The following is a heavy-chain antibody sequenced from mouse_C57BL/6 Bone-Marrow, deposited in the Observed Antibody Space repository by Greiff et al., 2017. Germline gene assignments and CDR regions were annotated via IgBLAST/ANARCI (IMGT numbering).Heavy chain of an antibody. CDR1: GYTFTSYW. V-gene: IGHV1-69*01. J-gene: IGHJ3*01. D-gene: IGHD1-1*01. Sequence: VQLQQPGAELVMPGASVKLSCKASGYTFTSYWMHWVKQWPGQGLEWLGEIDPSDSSTNYNQKFTGKSTLTVDKSSSTAYMQLSSLTSEDSAVYYCARGNYYGSSLFAYWGQGTLVTVSA. CDR3: ARGNYYGSSLFAY. CDR2: IDPSDSST.